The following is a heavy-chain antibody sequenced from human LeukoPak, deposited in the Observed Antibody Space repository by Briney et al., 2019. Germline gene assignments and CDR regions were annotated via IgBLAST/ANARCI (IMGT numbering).Heavy chain of an antibody. CDR3: AREISPADSSSAFDY. V-gene: IGHV4-34*01. J-gene: IGHJ4*02. Sequence: NPSETLSLTCAVYGGSFHGYYWSWIRQPPGKGLEWIGEINLSGSTNYNPSLKGRVTISVDTSKNQFSLRLSSVTAADTAVYYCAREISPADSSSAFDYWGQGTLVTVSS. CDR2: INLSGST. CDR1: GGSFHGYY. D-gene: IGHD6-6*01.